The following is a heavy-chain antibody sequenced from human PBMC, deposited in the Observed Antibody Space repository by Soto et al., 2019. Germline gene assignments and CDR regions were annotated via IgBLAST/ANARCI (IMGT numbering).Heavy chain of an antibody. CDR1: GGSISSSSYY. CDR3: ARHDWAKPFDY. D-gene: IGHD3-9*01. J-gene: IGHJ4*02. CDR2: LYYSGST. Sequence: QLQLQESGPGLVKPSETLSLTCTVSGGSISSSSYYWGWIRQPPGKGLEWIGSLYYSGSTYYNPSLKSRVTISLDTSKNQFSLKLSFVTAADTAVYYCARHDWAKPFDYWGQGTLVTVSS. V-gene: IGHV4-39*01.